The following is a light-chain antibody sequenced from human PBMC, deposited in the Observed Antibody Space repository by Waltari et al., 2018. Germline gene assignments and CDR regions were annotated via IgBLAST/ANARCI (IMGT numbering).Light chain of an antibody. CDR1: SSDIEYDEY. CDR3: SSFTGTIWV. J-gene: IGLJ3*02. Sequence: QSALTQPATVSGSLGQSTTISCSGSSSDIEYDEYFSWYQHLPGKAPKLMIYGVTNRPSGISNRFSGSKSDNTASLTISGLQADDEADYYCSSFTGTIWVFGGGTKLTVL. CDR2: GVT. V-gene: IGLV2-14*01.